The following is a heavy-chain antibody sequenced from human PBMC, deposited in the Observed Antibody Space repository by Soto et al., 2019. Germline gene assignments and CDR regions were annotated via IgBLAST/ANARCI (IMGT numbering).Heavy chain of an antibody. CDR2: INHSGST. CDR3: ARGIFLMVRGVIGY. Sequence: SETLSLTCAVYGGSFSGYYWSWIRQPPGKGLEWIGEINHSGSTNYNPSPKSRVTISVDTSKNQFSLKLGSVTAADTAVYYCARGIFLMVRGVIGYWGQGTLVTVSS. J-gene: IGHJ4*02. V-gene: IGHV4-34*01. CDR1: GGSFSGYY. D-gene: IGHD3-10*01.